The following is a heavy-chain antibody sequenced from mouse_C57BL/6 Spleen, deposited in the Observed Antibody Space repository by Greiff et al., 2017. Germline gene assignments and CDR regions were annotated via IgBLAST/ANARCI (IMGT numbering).Heavy chain of an antibody. Sequence: VQLQQPGTELVKPGASVKLSCKASGYTFTSYWMHWVKQRPGQGLEWIGNINPSNGGTNYNEKFQSKATLTVDKSSSTAYLQRSSLTSEDSAVYYCARYYGSSYWFAYWGQGTLVTVSA. CDR1: GYTFTSYW. CDR3: ARYYGSSYWFAY. CDR2: INPSNGGT. J-gene: IGHJ3*01. D-gene: IGHD1-1*01. V-gene: IGHV1-53*01.